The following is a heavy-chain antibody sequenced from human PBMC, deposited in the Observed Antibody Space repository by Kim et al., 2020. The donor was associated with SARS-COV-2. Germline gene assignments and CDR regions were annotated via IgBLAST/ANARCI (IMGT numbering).Heavy chain of an antibody. V-gene: IGHV1-18*04. D-gene: IGHD3-10*02. CDR3: AVFRAQGGFDI. Sequence: ASVKVSCKASDYTFTNDVISWVRQAPGQGLEWMAWITVSNGNRNYAQKVQGRVTMTTDTSTSTAYMELRSLRSDDTAVYYCAVFRAQGGFDIWGQGTMVTVSS. J-gene: IGHJ3*02. CDR1: DYTFTNDV. CDR2: ITVSNGNR.